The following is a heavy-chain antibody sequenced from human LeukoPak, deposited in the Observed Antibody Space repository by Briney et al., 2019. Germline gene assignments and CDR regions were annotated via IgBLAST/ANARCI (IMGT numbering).Heavy chain of an antibody. Sequence: GGSLRLSCAASGFTFSSYSMNWVRQAPGKGLEWVSSISSSSSYIYYADSVKGRFTISRDNSKNTLYLQMNSLRAEDTAVYYCAKVPAGYSYGYYFDYWGQGTLVTVSS. CDR3: AKVPAGYSYGYYFDY. J-gene: IGHJ4*02. D-gene: IGHD5-18*01. CDR1: GFTFSSYS. V-gene: IGHV3-21*04. CDR2: ISSSSSYI.